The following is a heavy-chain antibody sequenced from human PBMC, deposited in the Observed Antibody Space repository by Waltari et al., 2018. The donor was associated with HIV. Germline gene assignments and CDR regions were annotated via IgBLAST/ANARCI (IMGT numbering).Heavy chain of an antibody. V-gene: IGHV3-7*01. CDR2: IKQDGSDT. CDR1: EFPFRRFW. D-gene: IGHD3-22*01. Sequence: EMQLVESEGGLVQPGGSLRLSCADSEFPFRRFWMSWVRQAPGKGLEWVASIKQDGSDTYYVDSVKGRFTISRDNAKNSLYLHMNSLRAEDTAVYHCARVSDNSGFYFGIYYFDYWGQGTLVTVSS. CDR3: ARVSDNSGFYFGIYYFDY. J-gene: IGHJ4*02.